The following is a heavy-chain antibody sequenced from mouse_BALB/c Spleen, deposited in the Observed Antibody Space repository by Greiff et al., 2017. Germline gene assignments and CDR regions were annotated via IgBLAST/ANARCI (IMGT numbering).Heavy chain of an antibody. V-gene: IGHV5-9-4*01. D-gene: IGHD2-4*01. CDR3: ARGGLRRDGWYFDV. Sequence: EVQRVESGGGLVKPGGSLKLSCAASGFTFSSYAMSWVRQSPEKRLEWVAEISSGGSYTYYPDTVTGRFTISRDNAKNTLYLEMSSLRSEDTAMYYCARGGLRRDGWYFDVWGAGTTVTVSS. J-gene: IGHJ1*01. CDR2: ISSGGSYT. CDR1: GFTFSSYA.